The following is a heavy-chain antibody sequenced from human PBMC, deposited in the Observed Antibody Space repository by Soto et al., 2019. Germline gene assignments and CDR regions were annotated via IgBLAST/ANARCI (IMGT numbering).Heavy chain of an antibody. J-gene: IGHJ4*02. CDR2: IIPIFATA. V-gene: IGHV1-69*12. CDR3: ARDAFYYDGPTGVYYFDY. CDR1: GGSFSNYA. Sequence: QVQLVQSGAEVKKPGSSVKVSCKPSGGSFSNYAISWVRQAPGQGLEWMGGIIPIFATANYAQKFQGRVTITAXGXTXTXXMELNSLRSEDTAVYYCARDAFYYDGPTGVYYFDYWGQGTLVTVSS. D-gene: IGHD3-22*01.